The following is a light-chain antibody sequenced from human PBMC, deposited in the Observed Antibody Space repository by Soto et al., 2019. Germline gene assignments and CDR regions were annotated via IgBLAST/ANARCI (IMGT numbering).Light chain of an antibody. V-gene: IGKV1D-12*01. CDR1: QGIGKW. CDR3: QQGNSFPLT. J-gene: IGKJ4*01. CDR2: AAS. Sequence: DIQMTQSPSSVSASVGDRVTITCRASQGIGKWLAWYQQKPGTATKLLIYAASTLQSGVPSRFSGSGSGTDFTLTISTLQSEDFATYYCQQGNSFPLTFGGGTKVEIK.